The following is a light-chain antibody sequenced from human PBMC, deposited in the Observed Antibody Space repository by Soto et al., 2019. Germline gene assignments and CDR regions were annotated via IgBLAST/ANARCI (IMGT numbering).Light chain of an antibody. CDR3: QAWDSSVV. V-gene: IGLV3-1*01. J-gene: IGLJ2*01. Sequence: SYELTQPPSVSVSPGQTASITYSGDKLGDKYACWYQQKPGQSPVLVIYQDSKRPSGIPERFSGSNSGNTATLTISGTQAMDEADYYCQAWDSSVVFGGGTKVTAL. CDR2: QDS. CDR1: KLGDKY.